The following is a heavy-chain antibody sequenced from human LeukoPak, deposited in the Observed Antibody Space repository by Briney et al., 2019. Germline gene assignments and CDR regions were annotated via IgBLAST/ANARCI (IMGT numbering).Heavy chain of an antibody. CDR1: GYTVTRYY. Sequence: ASVKVSCKASGYTVTRYYLHWVRQAPGQGLERKGIINPSAGNTNYAQKLQGRLTMTRDTSSSTVYMDLSSLRFEDTAIYYCVGDSNWGSSDAFDMWGPGTMVTVSS. D-gene: IGHD7-27*01. CDR2: INPSAGNT. CDR3: VGDSNWGSSDAFDM. J-gene: IGHJ3*02. V-gene: IGHV1-46*04.